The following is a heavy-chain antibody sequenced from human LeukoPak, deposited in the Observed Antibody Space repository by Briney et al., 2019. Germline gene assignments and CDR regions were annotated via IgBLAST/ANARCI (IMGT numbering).Heavy chain of an antibody. V-gene: IGHV3-30*02. D-gene: IGHD2-15*01. CDR1: GFTFSSYA. Sequence: PGRSLRLSCAASGFTFSSYAMHWVRQAPGKGLEWVAFIRYDGSNKYYADSVKGRFTISRDNSKNTLYLQMNSLRAEDTAVYYCAKDRAGAATRGYYFDYWGQGTLVTVSS. CDR3: AKDRAGAATRGYYFDY. J-gene: IGHJ4*02. CDR2: IRYDGSNK.